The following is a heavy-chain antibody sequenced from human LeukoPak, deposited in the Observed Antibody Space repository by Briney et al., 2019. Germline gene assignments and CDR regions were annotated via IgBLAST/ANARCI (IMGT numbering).Heavy chain of an antibody. D-gene: IGHD6-13*01. CDR1: GFTFSNYW. J-gene: IGHJ4*02. Sequence: GGSLRLSCEASGFTFSNYWMSWVRQAPGKGLEWVAHIKQDGSEKYYVDSVKGRFTISRDNAKNSLYLQMSSLRAEDTAVYYCAREGRSSWYGDYWGQGTLVTVSS. CDR3: AREGRSSWYGDY. V-gene: IGHV3-7*01. CDR2: IKQDGSEK.